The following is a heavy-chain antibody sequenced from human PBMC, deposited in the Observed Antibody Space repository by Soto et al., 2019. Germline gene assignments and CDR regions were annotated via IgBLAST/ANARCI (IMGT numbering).Heavy chain of an antibody. CDR3: ARWWHHRLTR. CDR1: GRAVSSNNV. V-gene: IGHV4-4*02. CDR2: IFHSGTT. Sequence: PAETLCLTCTVSGRAVSSNNVWSWVRQSPGKGLEWIGEIFHSGTTNYNPSLNSRVTTSMDKSGNQFYLQLTSMTAADPAVYYCARWWHHRLTRWAQTTLV. D-gene: IGHD2-15*01. J-gene: IGHJ1*01.